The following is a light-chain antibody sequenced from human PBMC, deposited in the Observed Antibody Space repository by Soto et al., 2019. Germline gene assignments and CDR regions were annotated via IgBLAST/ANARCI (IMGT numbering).Light chain of an antibody. V-gene: IGKV3-15*01. CDR1: QSVSID. CDR3: QQYNNWPPWT. J-gene: IGKJ1*01. Sequence: EIVMTQSPATLYVSPGERVTLSCSASQSVSIDLAWYQQKPGQAPRLLIFGASTRATGIPARFSGSGSGTEFSLTISSLQSEDFAVYYCQQYNNWPPWTFGQGTKVE. CDR2: GAS.